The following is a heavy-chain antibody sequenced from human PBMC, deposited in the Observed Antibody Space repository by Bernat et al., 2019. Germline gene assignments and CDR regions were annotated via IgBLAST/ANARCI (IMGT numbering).Heavy chain of an antibody. J-gene: IGHJ6*03. CDR1: GGSISSSNW. CDR3: ASMVYGSGSYYTYYYYYMDV. CDR2: IYHSGST. V-gene: IGHV4-4*02. D-gene: IGHD3-10*01. Sequence: QVQLQESGPGLVKPSGTLSLTCAVSGGSISSSNWWSWVRQPPGKGLEWIGEIYHSGSTNYNPSLKSRVTISVDKSKYQFSLKLSSVTAADTAVYYCASMVYGSGSYYTYYYYYMDVWGKGTTVTVSS.